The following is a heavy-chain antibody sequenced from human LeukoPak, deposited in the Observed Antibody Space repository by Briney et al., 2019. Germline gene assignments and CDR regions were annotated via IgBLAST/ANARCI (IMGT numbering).Heavy chain of an antibody. CDR1: GFTFSSYW. CDR3: ARVGRGREILPDH. Sequence: GALRLSCAASGFTFSSYWMHWVRQAPGKGLVWVSHINSDGSSTNYADSVKGRFTISRDNAKNTLYLHMNSLRAEDTAVYYCARVGRGREILPDHWGQGTLVTVSS. CDR2: INSDGSST. D-gene: IGHD1-26*01. V-gene: IGHV3-74*01. J-gene: IGHJ5*02.